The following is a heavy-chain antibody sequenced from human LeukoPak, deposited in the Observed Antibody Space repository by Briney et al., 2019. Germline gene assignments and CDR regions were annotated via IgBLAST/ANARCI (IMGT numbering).Heavy chain of an antibody. CDR2: INAGNGNT. D-gene: IGHD3-3*01. J-gene: IGHJ4*02. V-gene: IGHV1-3*01. CDR1: GYTFTSYA. Sequence: ASVKVSCKASGYTFTSYAMHWVRQAPGQRLEWMGWINAGNGNTKYSQKSQGRVTITRDTSASTAYMELSSLRSEDTAVYYCARARQSGQIESFDYWGQGTLVTVSS. CDR3: ARARQSGQIESFDY.